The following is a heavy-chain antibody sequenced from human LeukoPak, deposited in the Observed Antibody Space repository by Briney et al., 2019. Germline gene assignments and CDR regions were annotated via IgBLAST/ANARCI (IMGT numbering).Heavy chain of an antibody. V-gene: IGHV4-39*01. CDR1: GVSISTSNYY. CDR2: IYYSGST. D-gene: IGHD4-17*01. CDR3: ARHVSNQRGGCLCTTSVTRQSNCFVP. Sequence: SETLSLTCTVSGVSISTSNYYWGWIRQPPGKGLEWIGTIYYSGSTYYNPSLESRVTISIDTTKNQYSLRLKCVTAADTAVYYCARHVSNQRGGCLCTTSVTRQSNCFVPWGRGTLLSVSS. J-gene: IGHJ5*02.